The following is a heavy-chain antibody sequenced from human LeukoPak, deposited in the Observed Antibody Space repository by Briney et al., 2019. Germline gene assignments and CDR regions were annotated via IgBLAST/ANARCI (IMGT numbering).Heavy chain of an antibody. D-gene: IGHD3-22*01. J-gene: IGHJ5*02. V-gene: IGHV3-23*01. CDR3: AKESYYDSSANWFDP. CDR1: GFTFSSYA. CDR2: ISGSGGST. Sequence: GGSLRLSCAASGFTFSSYAMSWVRQAPGKGLEWVSAISGSGGSTYYADSVKGRFTISRDNSKDTLYLQMNSLRAEDTAVYYCAKESYYDSSANWFDPWGQGTLVTVSS.